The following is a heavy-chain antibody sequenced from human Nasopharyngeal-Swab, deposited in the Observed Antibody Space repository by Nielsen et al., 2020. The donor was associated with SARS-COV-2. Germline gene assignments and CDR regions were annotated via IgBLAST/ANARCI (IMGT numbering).Heavy chain of an antibody. V-gene: IGHV3-23*01. D-gene: IGHD1-1*01. CDR1: GFTYSTYA. CDR3: AKDGQRLLYYYAMDV. J-gene: IGHJ6*02. Sequence: GESLKISCVASGFTYSTYAMSWVRQAPGKGLEWVSGISGSGGNTYYADSVKGRFTISRDNAKNSLYLQMNSLRAEDTALYYCAKDGQRLLYYYAMDVWGQGTTVTVSS. CDR2: ISGSGGNT.